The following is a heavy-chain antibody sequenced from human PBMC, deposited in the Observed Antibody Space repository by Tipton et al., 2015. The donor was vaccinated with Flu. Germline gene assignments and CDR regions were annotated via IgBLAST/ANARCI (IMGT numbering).Heavy chain of an antibody. Sequence: TLSLTCAASGFTFSSYSMNWVRQAPGKGLEWVSSISSSSSYIYYADSVKGRFTISRDNAKNSLYLQMNSLRAEDTAVYYCARAPRSGYYYDYWGQGTLVTVSS. J-gene: IGHJ4*02. CDR2: ISSSSSYI. V-gene: IGHV3-21*01. CDR3: ARAPRSGYYYDY. D-gene: IGHD3-22*01. CDR1: GFTFSSYS.